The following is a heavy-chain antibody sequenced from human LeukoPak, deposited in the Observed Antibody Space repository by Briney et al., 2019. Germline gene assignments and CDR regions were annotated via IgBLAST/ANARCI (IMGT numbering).Heavy chain of an antibody. J-gene: IGHJ4*02. CDR3: ARHVWLQPFDY. D-gene: IGHD3-9*01. V-gene: IGHV4-59*08. CDR2: IYYSGST. CDR1: GGSMNSYY. Sequence: SETLSLTCSVSGGSMNSYYWSWIRQSPGKGLEWIGYIYYSGSTNYNPSLKSRVTISVDTSKNQFSLKLSSVTAADTTVYYCARHVWLQPFDYWGQGTLVTVSS.